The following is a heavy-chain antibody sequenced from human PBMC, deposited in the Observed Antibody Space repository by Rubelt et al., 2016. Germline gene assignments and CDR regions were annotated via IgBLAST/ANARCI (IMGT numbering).Heavy chain of an antibody. D-gene: IGHD3-22*01. V-gene: IGHV4-34*01. CDR3: ARVRPVYDRSGRGGGSVDY. CDR1: GGSFSGYY. J-gene: IGHJ4*02. CDR2: INHSGST. Sequence: VQLQQWGVGLLKPSETLSLTCAVYGGSFSGYYWSWIRQPPGKGLEWIGEINHSGSTNYNPSLKSRVTISVDTSKNQFSLKLSSVTAADTAVYYCARVRPVYDRSGRGGGSVDYWGQGTPVTVSS.